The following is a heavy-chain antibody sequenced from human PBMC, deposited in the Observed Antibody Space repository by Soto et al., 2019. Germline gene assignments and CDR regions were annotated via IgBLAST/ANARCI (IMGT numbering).Heavy chain of an antibody. CDR2: IYYSGST. CDR3: ARTQEDLRGYSLGYFDY. CDR1: GGSISSSSYY. D-gene: IGHD5-18*01. Sequence: NLSETLSLTCTVSGGSISSSSYYWCWIRQPPGKGLEWIGSIYYSGSTYYNPSLKSRVTISVDTSKNQFSLKLSSVTAADTAVYYCARTQEDLRGYSLGYFDYWGQGTLVTVSS. J-gene: IGHJ4*02. V-gene: IGHV4-39*01.